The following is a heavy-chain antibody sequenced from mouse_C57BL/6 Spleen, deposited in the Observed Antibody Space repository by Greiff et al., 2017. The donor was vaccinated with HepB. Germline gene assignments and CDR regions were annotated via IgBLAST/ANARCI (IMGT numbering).Heavy chain of an antibody. D-gene: IGHD1-1*01. CDR1: GFTFSSYT. CDR2: ISGGGGNT. V-gene: IGHV5-9*01. Sequence: DVQLVESGGGLVKPGGSLKLSCAASGFTFSSYTMSWVRQTPEKRLEWVATISGGGGNTYYPDSVKGRFTISRDNAKNTLYLQMSSLRSEDTALYYCARRDTEGFAYWGQGTLVTVSA. J-gene: IGHJ3*01. CDR3: ARRDTEGFAY.